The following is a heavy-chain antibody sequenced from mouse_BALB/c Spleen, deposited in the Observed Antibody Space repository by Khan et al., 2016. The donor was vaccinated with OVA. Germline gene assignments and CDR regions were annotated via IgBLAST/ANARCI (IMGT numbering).Heavy chain of an antibody. CDR2: ISYSGNT. Sequence: EVQLQESGPDLVKPSQSLSLTCTVTGYSITSDYAWNWIRQFPGNKLEWMGFISYSGNTNYNPSLKSRFSITRDTSKNPFFLQLTSVTTEDTATYYCARIYGGGFDYWGQGTTLTVSS. CDR1: GYSITSDYA. V-gene: IGHV3-2*02. J-gene: IGHJ2*01. D-gene: IGHD1-1*01. CDR3: ARIYGGGFDY.